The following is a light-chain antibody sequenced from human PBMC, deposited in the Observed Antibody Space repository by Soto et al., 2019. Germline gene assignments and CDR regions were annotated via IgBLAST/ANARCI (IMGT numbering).Light chain of an antibody. Sequence: ALTQPAAVTGSPGQSITISCTESSSDVPGYNFVSWYQQHPGKAPKLMIYHVSNRPSGISNRFSGSKSGNTASLTISGLQAEDEADYYCSSYTSSSTYVFGTGTKVTVL. J-gene: IGLJ1*01. CDR1: SSDVPGYNF. CDR2: HVS. V-gene: IGLV2-14*01. CDR3: SSYTSSSTYV.